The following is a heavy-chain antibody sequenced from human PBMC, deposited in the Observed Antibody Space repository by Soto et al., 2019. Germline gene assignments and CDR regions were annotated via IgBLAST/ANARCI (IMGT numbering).Heavy chain of an antibody. Sequence: ASVKVSCKASGYTFTSYGTSWVRQAPGQGLEWMGWISAYNGNTNYAQKFQERVTITRDMSTSTAYMELSSLRSEDTAVYYCAADSRGVSGQLAGYYYYYMDVWG. CDR3: AADSRGVSGQLAGYYYYYMDV. J-gene: IGHJ6*03. V-gene: IGHV1-18*01. CDR2: ISAYNGNT. CDR1: GYTFTSYG. D-gene: IGHD6-6*01.